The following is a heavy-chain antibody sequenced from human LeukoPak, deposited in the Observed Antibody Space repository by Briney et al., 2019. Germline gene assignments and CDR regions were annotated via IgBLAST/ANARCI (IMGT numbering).Heavy chain of an antibody. D-gene: IGHD6-19*01. V-gene: IGHV1-2*06. Sequence: ASVKVSCKASGYTFTGYYIHWVRQAPGQGLEWMGRINPNSGGTNYAQKFQGRVTMTRDTSISTALMELSRLTSDDTAVYYCARDTSSGWYGVDYWAQATLVTVSS. J-gene: IGHJ4*02. CDR3: ARDTSSGWYGVDY. CDR1: GYTFTGYY. CDR2: INPNSGGT.